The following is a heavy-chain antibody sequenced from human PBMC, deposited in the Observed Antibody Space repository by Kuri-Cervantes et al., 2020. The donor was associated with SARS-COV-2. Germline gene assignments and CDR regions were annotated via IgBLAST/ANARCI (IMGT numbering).Heavy chain of an antibody. Sequence: GGSLRLSCTASGFTFSTYSMTWVRQAPGKGLEWVSSIDATSSHVFYADSMKGRFTISRDNAKNSLYLQLNSLIAEDTAVYYCARGCSGIGCYTGHLDYWGQGTLVTVSS. J-gene: IGHJ4*02. CDR3: ARGCSGIGCYTGHLDY. CDR1: GFTFSTYS. V-gene: IGHV3-21*01. D-gene: IGHD2-2*02. CDR2: IDATSSHV.